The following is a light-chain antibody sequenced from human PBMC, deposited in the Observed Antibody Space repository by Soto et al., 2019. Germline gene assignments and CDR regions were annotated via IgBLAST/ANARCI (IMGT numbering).Light chain of an antibody. Sequence: QSVLTQPPSVSGAPGQRVSISCTGSTSNIGAPYDVHWYQHLPGTAPKLLIYGDNNRPSGVPDRFSGSKSGTSASLAIIRPQAEDEGDYYCQSYDLSIRNYVFGSGTKVTVL. CDR3: QSYDLSIRNYV. CDR1: TSNIGAPYD. V-gene: IGLV1-40*01. J-gene: IGLJ1*01. CDR2: GDN.